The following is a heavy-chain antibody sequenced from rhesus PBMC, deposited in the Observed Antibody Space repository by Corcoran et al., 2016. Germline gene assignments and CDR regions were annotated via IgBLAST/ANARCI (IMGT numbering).Heavy chain of an antibody. Sequence: QVQLQESGPGLVKPSETLSLTCAVSGGSISGYYWNWIRPPPGKGLEWIGYIGGSSGSTYYNPSLKSRVTISSDTSKNQFSLKLSSVTAADTAVYYCARKLPYCSSTYCSSSYSLDVWGRGVLVTVSS. V-gene: IGHV4-165*02. CDR2: IGGSSGST. CDR3: ARKLPYCSSTYCSSSYSLDV. CDR1: GGSISGYY. D-gene: IGHD2-15*01. J-gene: IGHJ5-2*02.